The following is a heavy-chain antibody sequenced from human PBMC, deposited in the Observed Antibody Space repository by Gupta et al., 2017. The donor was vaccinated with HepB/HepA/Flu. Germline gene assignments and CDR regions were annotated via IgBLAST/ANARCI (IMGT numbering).Heavy chain of an antibody. J-gene: IGHJ5*02. D-gene: IGHD5/OR15-5a*01. Sequence: EVQLVESGGGLGQPGGSLRRSCAASGFTLSRYDIHWVRQVPGRGLVWVSRIKSDGRSTSYADFVRGRFTISRDSAKNTVDLQMNSLRAEDTAVYYCARAYTCLDLWGQGTLVTVSS. CDR2: IKSDGRST. CDR3: ARAYTCLDL. V-gene: IGHV3-74*01. CDR1: GFTLSRYD.